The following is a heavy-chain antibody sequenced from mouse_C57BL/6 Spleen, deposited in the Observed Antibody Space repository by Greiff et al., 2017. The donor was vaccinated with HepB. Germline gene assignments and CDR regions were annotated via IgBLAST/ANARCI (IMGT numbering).Heavy chain of an antibody. CDR2: INPNNGGT. CDR3: ARRYYGSSYDFDY. J-gene: IGHJ2*01. V-gene: IGHV1-18*01. CDR1: GYTFTDYN. D-gene: IGHD1-1*01. Sequence: VQLQQSGPELVKPGASVKIPCKASGYTFTDYNMDWVKQSHGKSLEWIGDINPNNGGTIYNQKFKGKATLTVDKSSSTAYMELRSLTSEDTAVYDCARRYYGSSYDFDYWGQGTTLTVSS.